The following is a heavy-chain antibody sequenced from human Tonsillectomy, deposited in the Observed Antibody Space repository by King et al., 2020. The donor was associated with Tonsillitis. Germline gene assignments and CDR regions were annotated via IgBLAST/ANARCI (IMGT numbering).Heavy chain of an antibody. CDR3: SRHVLVXDAXXI. Sequence: QLQESGPGLVKASXTLSLTXTVSGXXVXNXYWSWIRQPPGKGLEWIGYIYNSGNSNYNPSLKSRVTLSLDTSKNQFSLKLSSVTAADTAFYYCSRHVLVXDAXXIWGXXTLVTV. CDR2: IYNSGNS. D-gene: IGHD2-8*02. CDR1: GXXVXNXY. V-gene: IGHV4-59*08. J-gene: IGHJ3*02.